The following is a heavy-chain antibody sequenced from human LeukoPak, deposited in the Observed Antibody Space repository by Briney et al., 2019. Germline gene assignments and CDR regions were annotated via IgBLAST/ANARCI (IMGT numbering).Heavy chain of an antibody. CDR1: GGSINSYY. D-gene: IGHD3-3*01. J-gene: IGHJ5*02. CDR3: ARAPSYDFWSGYYWFDP. V-gene: IGHV4-59*01. CDR2: IYYSGST. Sequence: SETLSLTCTVSGGSINSYYWTWIRQPPGKRLEWIGYIYYSGSTNYNPSLKSRVTISVDTSKNLFSLKLSSVTAADTAMYYCARAPSYDFWSGYYWFDPWGQGTRVTVSS.